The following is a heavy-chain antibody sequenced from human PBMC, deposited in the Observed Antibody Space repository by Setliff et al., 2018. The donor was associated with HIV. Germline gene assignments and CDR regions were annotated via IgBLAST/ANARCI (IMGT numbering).Heavy chain of an antibody. J-gene: IGHJ4*02. CDR1: GHSIRSGYY. CDR3: ASRWGSYYDTNGHPFDY. V-gene: IGHV4-38-2*01. D-gene: IGHD3-22*01. CDR2: MYHSGST. Sequence: SETLSLTCSVSGHSIRSGYYWGWIRQPPGKGLEWIGNMYHSGSTYYNPSLQGRVTMFFDTSEDHFSLRLSSVTAADTAVYYCASRWGSYYDTNGHPFDYWGQGTLVTVSS.